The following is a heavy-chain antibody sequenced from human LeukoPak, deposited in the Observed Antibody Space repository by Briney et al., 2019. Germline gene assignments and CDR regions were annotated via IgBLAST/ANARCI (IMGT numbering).Heavy chain of an antibody. V-gene: IGHV3-74*01. Sequence: GGSLKLSCAASGFPFNNYWIHWVRQAPGKGLMWASSINTAGRTTRYAASVQGRFTISRDNAKNTLSLQMNSLRDDDTAVYYCARAGASGWYAAGWFDPWGQGTLVTVSS. D-gene: IGHD6-19*01. CDR2: INTAGRTT. J-gene: IGHJ5*02. CDR1: GFPFNNYW. CDR3: ARAGASGWYAAGWFDP.